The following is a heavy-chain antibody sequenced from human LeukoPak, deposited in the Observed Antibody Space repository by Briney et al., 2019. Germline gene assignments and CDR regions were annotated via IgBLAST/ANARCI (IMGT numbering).Heavy chain of an antibody. D-gene: IGHD2-15*01. CDR1: GGSVRVYY. CDR2: VYYSGST. V-gene: IGHV4-59*02. J-gene: IGHJ4*02. CDR3: ARIHRYCSGGACYVLDS. Sequence: SETLSLTCGVSGGSVRVYYWVWIRQPPGRGLEWIGYVYYSGSTNYNPSFKSRITISVDTSRNQFSLQLRSVTAADTAVSSCARIHRYCSGGACYVLDSWGQGTLVAVS.